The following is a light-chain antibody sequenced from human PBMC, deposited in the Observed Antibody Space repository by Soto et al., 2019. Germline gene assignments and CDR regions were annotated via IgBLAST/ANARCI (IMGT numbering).Light chain of an antibody. V-gene: IGKV3-15*01. J-gene: IGKJ2*01. CDR1: QSVSSN. Sequence: VVMTQSPATLSVSPGERATLSCRASQSVSSNLAWYQQKPGQAPRLLIYGASTRATGIPARFSGSGSGTEFTLTISSLQSEDFAVYYCEQYQNHYTFGQGTKLEIQ. CDR3: EQYQNHYT. CDR2: GAS.